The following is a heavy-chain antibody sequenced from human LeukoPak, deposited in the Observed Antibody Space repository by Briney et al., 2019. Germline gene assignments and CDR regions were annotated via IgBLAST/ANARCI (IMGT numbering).Heavy chain of an antibody. CDR3: ATGDYDILTGPHYFDY. CDR1: GYTFTSYD. J-gene: IGHJ4*02. CDR2: MNPNTGKT. Sequence: ASVKVSCKASGYTFTSYDITWVRQATGQGLEWMGWMNPNTGKTDYAQKFQGRVTMTRDTSINTAYMELSSLRSDDTAVYYCATGDYDILTGPHYFDYWGQGTLVTVSS. D-gene: IGHD3-9*01. V-gene: IGHV1-8*02.